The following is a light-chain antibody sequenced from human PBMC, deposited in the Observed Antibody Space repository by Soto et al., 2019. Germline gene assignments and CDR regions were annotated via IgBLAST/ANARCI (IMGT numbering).Light chain of an antibody. Sequence: QLVLTQPPSVSGAPGQRVTISCTGSSSNIGAGYDVHWYQQLPGTAPKLLIYANNDRPSGVPDRFSGSKSGTSASLAITGLQAEDEADYYCQSYDSSLSKVFGTGTKLTVL. CDR2: ANN. CDR1: SSNIGAGYD. V-gene: IGLV1-40*01. CDR3: QSYDSSLSKV. J-gene: IGLJ1*01.